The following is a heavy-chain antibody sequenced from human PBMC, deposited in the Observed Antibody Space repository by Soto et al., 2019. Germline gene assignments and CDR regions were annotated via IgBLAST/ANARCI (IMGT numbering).Heavy chain of an antibody. CDR3: ARPRTSVVTQHYFDV. CDR2: IYYSGST. D-gene: IGHD2-21*02. CDR1: GHSISRRRYY. Sequence: LSITCTVTGHSISRRRYYWVWIRQPPGKGLEWIGGIYYSGSTYNNPSLRSRVSMSIDTSKDQFSLMLKSVTAADTALSFCARPRTSVVTQHYFDVWGPGALVPTPS. V-gene: IGHV4-39*01. J-gene: IGHJ1*01.